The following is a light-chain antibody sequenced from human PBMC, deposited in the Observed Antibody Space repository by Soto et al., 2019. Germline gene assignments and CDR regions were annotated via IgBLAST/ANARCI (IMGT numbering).Light chain of an antibody. J-gene: IGKJ1*01. Sequence: EIVITQSPATLSVSPGERATLSCRASQSVSSNLAWYQQKPGQAPRLLIYGASTRATGIPARFSGSGSGTEFTLTISSLQPEDFAVYYCQQYNNWPRTFGQGTKV. CDR3: QQYNNWPRT. V-gene: IGKV3-15*01. CDR1: QSVSSN. CDR2: GAS.